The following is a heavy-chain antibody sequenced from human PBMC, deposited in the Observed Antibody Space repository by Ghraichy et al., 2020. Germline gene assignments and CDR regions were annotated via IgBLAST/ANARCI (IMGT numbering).Heavy chain of an antibody. CDR1: GFTFSSYA. D-gene: IGHD6-19*01. CDR3: ARVLQYSSGWYEFDY. CDR2: ISYDGSNK. J-gene: IGHJ4*02. Sequence: LSLTCAASGFTFSSYAMHWVRQAPGKGLEWVAVISYDGSNKYYADSVKGRFTISRDNSKNTLYLQMNSLRAEDTAVYYCARVLQYSSGWYEFDYWGQGTLVTVSS. V-gene: IGHV3-30*04.